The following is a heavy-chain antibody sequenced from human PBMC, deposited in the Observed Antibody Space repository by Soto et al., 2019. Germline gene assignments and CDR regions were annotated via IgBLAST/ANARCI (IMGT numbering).Heavy chain of an antibody. CDR1: GYTFTSYD. CDR3: ARGPWELLGFGG. CDR2: MNPNSGNT. J-gene: IGHJ4*02. D-gene: IGHD1-26*01. Sequence: ASVKVSCKASGYTFTSYDINWVRQATGQGLEWMGWMNPNSGNTGYAQKFQGRVTMTRNTSISTAYMELSSLRSEDTAVYYCARGPWELLGFGGWGQGTLVAVSS. V-gene: IGHV1-8*01.